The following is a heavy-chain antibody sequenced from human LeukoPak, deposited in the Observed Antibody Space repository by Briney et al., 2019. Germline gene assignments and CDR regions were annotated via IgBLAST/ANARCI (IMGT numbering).Heavy chain of an antibody. Sequence: ASVKVSCKASGYTFTSYGISWVRQAPGQGLEWMGWISAYSGNTNYAQKLQGRVTMTTDTSTSTAYMELRSLRSDDTAVYYCARAHALVLRYLSYFDYWGQGTLVTVSS. D-gene: IGHD3-9*01. J-gene: IGHJ4*02. CDR3: ARAHALVLRYLSYFDY. CDR1: GYTFTSYG. CDR2: ISAYSGNT. V-gene: IGHV1-18*01.